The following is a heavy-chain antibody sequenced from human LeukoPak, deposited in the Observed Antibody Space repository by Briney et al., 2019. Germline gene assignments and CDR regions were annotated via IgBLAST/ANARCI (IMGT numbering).Heavy chain of an antibody. J-gene: IGHJ4*02. Sequence: PSETLSLTCAVYGGSFSGYYWSWIRQPPGKGLEWIGEINHSGSTNYNPPLKSRVTISVDTSKNQFSLKLSSVTAADTAVYYCAIRVVVPAAMRDYWGQGTLVTVSS. CDR3: AIRVVVPAAMRDY. CDR2: INHSGST. D-gene: IGHD2-2*01. CDR1: GGSFSGYY. V-gene: IGHV4-34*01.